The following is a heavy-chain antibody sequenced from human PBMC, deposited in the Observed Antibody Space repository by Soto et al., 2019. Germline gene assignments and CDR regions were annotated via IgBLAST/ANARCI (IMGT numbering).Heavy chain of an antibody. Sequence: SVKVSCKASGYTFTSYDIYWVRQATGQGLEWMGWMNPNTGNSGYAQKFQGRVTVTSDTSINTVYMELSSLRSEDTAVYYCARRAETNGWNGFGADKYYFDFWGQGTLVTVSS. V-gene: IGHV1-8*01. J-gene: IGHJ4*02. D-gene: IGHD1-1*01. CDR1: GYTFTSYD. CDR3: ARRAETNGWNGFGADKYYFDF. CDR2: MNPNTGNS.